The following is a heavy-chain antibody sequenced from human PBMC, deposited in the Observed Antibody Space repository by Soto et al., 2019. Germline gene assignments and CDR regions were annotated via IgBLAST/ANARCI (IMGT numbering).Heavy chain of an antibody. CDR3: ASHCSSTSCYIPNAFDI. Sequence: DLEWIGYIYYSGSTYYNPSLKSRVTISVDTSKNQFSLKLSSVTAADTAVYYCASHCSSTSCYIPNAFDIWGQGTMVTVSS. V-gene: IGHV4-31*02. D-gene: IGHD2-2*02. CDR2: IYYSGST. J-gene: IGHJ3*02.